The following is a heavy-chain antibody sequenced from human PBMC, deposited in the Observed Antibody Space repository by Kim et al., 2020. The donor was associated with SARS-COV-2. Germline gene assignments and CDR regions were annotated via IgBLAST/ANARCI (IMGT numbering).Heavy chain of an antibody. V-gene: IGHV3-30-3*01. Sequence: GGSLRLSCAASGFTFSSYAMHWVRQAPGKGLEWVAVISYDGSNKYYADSVKGRFTISRGNSKNTLYLQMNSLRAEDTAVYYCARGGTIAARSYFDYWGQGTLVTVSS. J-gene: IGHJ4*02. CDR2: ISYDGSNK. CDR1: GFTFSSYA. CDR3: ARGGTIAARSYFDY. D-gene: IGHD6-6*01.